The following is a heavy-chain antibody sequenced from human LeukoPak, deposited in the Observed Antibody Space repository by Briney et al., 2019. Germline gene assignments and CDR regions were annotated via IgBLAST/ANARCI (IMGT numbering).Heavy chain of an antibody. CDR2: IYSGGST. V-gene: IGHV3-53*01. J-gene: IGHJ4*02. Sequence: GGSLRLSCAASGFTVSSNYMSWVRQAPGKGLEWVSVIYSGGSTYYADSVKGRFTISRDNSKNTLYLQMNSLRAEDTAVYYCARDPGESYFDYWGQGTLVTVSS. CDR1: GFTVSSNY. CDR3: ARDPGESYFDY.